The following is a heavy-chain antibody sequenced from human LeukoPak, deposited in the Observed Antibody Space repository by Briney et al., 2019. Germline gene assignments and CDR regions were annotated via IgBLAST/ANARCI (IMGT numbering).Heavy chain of an antibody. CDR3: AKDLSRSSGWYVEYYFDY. Sequence: GGSLRLSCAASGFTFSSYAMSWVRQAPGKGLEWVSAISGSGGSTYYADSVKGRFTISRDNSKNTLYLQMNSLRAEDTAVYYCAKDLSRSSGWYVEYYFDYWGQGTLVTVSS. J-gene: IGHJ4*02. V-gene: IGHV3-23*01. CDR1: GFTFSSYA. D-gene: IGHD6-19*01. CDR2: ISGSGGST.